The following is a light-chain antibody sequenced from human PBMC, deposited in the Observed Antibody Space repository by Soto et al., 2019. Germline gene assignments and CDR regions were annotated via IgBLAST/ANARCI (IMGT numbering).Light chain of an antibody. CDR1: ISNIGKDI. Sequence: QSVLTQPPSVSGTPGLRVNISCSGGISNIGKDIVNWYQQLPGTAPKLLMFNDDKRPSGVPDRFSRSRSGTSASLAISGLQSDDEAVYFCSTWDDSLNGWVFGGGTKLTVL. CDR3: STWDDSLNGWV. J-gene: IGLJ3*02. CDR2: NDD. V-gene: IGLV1-44*01.